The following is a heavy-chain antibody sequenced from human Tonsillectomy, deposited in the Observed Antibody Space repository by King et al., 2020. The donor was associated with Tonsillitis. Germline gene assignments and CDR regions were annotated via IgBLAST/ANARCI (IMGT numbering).Heavy chain of an antibody. CDR1: GGSFSDYY. Sequence: VQLQQWGAGLLKPSETLSLTCAVYGGSFSDYYWTWIRQPPGKGLGWIGEIHHSGSTNYNPSLKSRVTISVDTSKNQFSLKLSSVIAADTAVYYCASLMRAVWFDPWGQGTLVTVSS. J-gene: IGHJ5*02. CDR3: ASLMRAVWFDP. CDR2: IHHSGST. V-gene: IGHV4-34*01. D-gene: IGHD2-8*01.